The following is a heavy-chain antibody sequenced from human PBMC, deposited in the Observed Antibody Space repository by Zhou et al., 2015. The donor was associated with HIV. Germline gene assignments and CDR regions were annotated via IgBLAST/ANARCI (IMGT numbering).Heavy chain of an antibody. V-gene: IGHV1-3*04. CDR3: ARDRYEDGDSQSYYYMDV. CDR2: IHTGNGRT. J-gene: IGHJ6*03. Sequence: QVQLVQSGAEVTKPGASVKVSCKTSGYTFSIYGVHWVRQAPGQRPEWIGWIHTGNGRTKYSQNFQGRVIITRDTSASTAYMEMSSLKSEDTAVYFCARDRYEDGDSQSYYYMDVWGERDHGHRLL. CDR1: GYTFSIYG. D-gene: IGHD4-17*01.